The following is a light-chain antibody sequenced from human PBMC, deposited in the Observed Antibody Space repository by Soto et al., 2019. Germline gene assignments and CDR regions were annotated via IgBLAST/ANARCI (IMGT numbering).Light chain of an antibody. V-gene: IGKV3-11*01. J-gene: IGKJ1*01. Sequence: EVVLTQSPATLSLSPGERATLSCRASQSVSIFLAWYQQKPGQAPRLLIYDASHRATGIPARFSGSGSGTDFTLTITSLEPEDFAVYCCHQRSNWPRTFGQGTKVEIK. CDR2: DAS. CDR3: HQRSNWPRT. CDR1: QSVSIF.